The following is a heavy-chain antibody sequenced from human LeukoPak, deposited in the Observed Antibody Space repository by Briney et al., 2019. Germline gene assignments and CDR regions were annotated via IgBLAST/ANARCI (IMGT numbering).Heavy chain of an antibody. CDR1: GFTFSGFW. J-gene: IGHJ4*02. CDR2: INSDESSS. CDR3: AKSGLKITMVRGVIYYFDY. Sequence: PGGSLRLSCAASGFTFSGFWMHWVRQAPGKGLEWVSRINSDESSSSYADTVKGRFTISRDNAKNTLYLQMNSLRAEDTAVYYCAKSGLKITMVRGVIYYFDYWGQGTLVTVSS. V-gene: IGHV3-74*03. D-gene: IGHD3-10*01.